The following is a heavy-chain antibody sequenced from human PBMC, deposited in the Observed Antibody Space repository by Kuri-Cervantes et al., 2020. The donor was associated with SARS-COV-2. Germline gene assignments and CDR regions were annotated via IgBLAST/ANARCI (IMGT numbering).Heavy chain of an antibody. CDR1: GGSFSGYY. CDR3: ARATRRNYYYGMDV. Sequence: ESLKISCAVYGGSFSGYYWSRIRQPPGKGLERIEEINHSGSTNYNPSLKSRVTISVDTSKNQFSLKLSSVTAADTAVYYCARATRRNYYYGMDVWGQGTTVTVSS. V-gene: IGHV4-34*01. CDR2: INHSGST. J-gene: IGHJ6*02.